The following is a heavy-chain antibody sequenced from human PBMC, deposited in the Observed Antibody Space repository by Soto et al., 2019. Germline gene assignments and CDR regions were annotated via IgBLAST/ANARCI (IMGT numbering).Heavy chain of an antibody. CDR1: GFTFSSYA. Sequence: GGSLRLSCAASGFTFSSYAMSWVRQAPGKGLEWVSAISGSGGSTYYADSVKGRFTISRDNSKNTLYLQMNSLRAEDTAVYYCAKDSKRPTWKYWYYGMDVWGQGTTVTVSS. V-gene: IGHV3-23*01. CDR2: ISGSGGST. D-gene: IGHD1-7*01. CDR3: AKDSKRPTWKYWYYGMDV. J-gene: IGHJ6*02.